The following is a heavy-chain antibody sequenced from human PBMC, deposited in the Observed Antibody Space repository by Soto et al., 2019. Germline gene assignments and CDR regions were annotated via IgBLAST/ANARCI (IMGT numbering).Heavy chain of an antibody. CDR1: GYTFTTYI. CDR2: ISAYNGNT. CDR3: ARGGGGTLGFDY. D-gene: IGHD3-10*01. V-gene: IGHV1-18*01. J-gene: IGHJ4*02. Sequence: VQLVQSGAEVKKPGASVKVSCKASGYTFTTYIISWVRQALGQGLEWLGWISAYNGNTKYSQKFHDRVTMTIDTSTSTVYVELRTLRSDDTAIYYCARGGGGTLGFDYWGQGALVTVSS.